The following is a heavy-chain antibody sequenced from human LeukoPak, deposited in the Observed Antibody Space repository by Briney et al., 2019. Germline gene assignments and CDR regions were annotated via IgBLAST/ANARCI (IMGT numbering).Heavy chain of an antibody. CDR2: INPSGGST. CDR1: GYTFTSYG. Sequence: ASVKVSCKASGYTFTSYGISWVRQAPGQGLEWMGMINPSGGSTSYAQKFQGRVTMTRDTSTSTVYMDLNSLKSEDTAVYFCARSIRGCSSTPCYEDYWGQGTLVTVSS. CDR3: ARSIRGCSSTPCYEDY. D-gene: IGHD2-2*01. V-gene: IGHV1-46*01. J-gene: IGHJ4*02.